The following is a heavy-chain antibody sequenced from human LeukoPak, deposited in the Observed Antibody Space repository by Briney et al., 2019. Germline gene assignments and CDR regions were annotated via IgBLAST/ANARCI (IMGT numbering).Heavy chain of an antibody. CDR1: GFTLSSYS. CDR2: ISSSSSTI. J-gene: IGHJ4*02. CDR3: ARYRSRDGYNFDY. Sequence: GGSLRLSCAASGFTLSSYSMNWVRQAPGKGLEWVSYISSSSSTIYYADSVKGRFTISRDNAKNSLYLQMNSLRAEDTAVYYCARYRSRDGYNFDYWGQGTLVTVSS. V-gene: IGHV3-48*01. D-gene: IGHD5-24*01.